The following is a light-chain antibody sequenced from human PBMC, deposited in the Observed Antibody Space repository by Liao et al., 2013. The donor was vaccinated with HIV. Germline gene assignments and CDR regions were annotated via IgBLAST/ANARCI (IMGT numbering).Light chain of an antibody. CDR3: QAWDSSTEV. CDR1: KLGDKF. J-gene: IGLJ1*01. V-gene: IGLV3-1*01. Sequence: SYDLTQPPSVSVSPGQTASITCSGDKLGDKFASWYQQKPGQSPVLVIYQDSKRPSGIPERFSGSNSGNTATLTISGTQAMDEADYYCQAWDSSTEVFGTGTKVTVL. CDR2: QDS.